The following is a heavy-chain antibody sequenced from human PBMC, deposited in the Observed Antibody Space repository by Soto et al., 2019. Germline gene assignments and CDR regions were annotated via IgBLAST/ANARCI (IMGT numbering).Heavy chain of an antibody. J-gene: IGHJ6*02. D-gene: IGHD3-10*01. Sequence: QVQLVQSGAEVKKPGASVKVSCKASGYTFTGYYMHWVRQAPGQGLEWMGWINPNSGGTNYAQKFQGWVTMTRDTYISTAYMELSRLRSDDTAVYYCARDGSGSYYADRPYYGMDVWGQGTTVTVSS. CDR3: ARDGSGSYYADRPYYGMDV. CDR1: GYTFTGYY. V-gene: IGHV1-2*04. CDR2: INPNSGGT.